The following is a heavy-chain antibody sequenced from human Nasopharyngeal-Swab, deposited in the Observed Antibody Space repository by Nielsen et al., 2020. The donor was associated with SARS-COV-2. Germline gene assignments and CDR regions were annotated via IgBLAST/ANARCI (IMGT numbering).Heavy chain of an antibody. D-gene: IGHD3-16*01. CDR1: GFTVSSNY. V-gene: IGHV3-53*01. CDR2: IYSGGST. J-gene: IGHJ4*02. CDR3: ARGGGDDYVWGSYNYYFDY. Sequence: GESLKISCAASGFTVSSNYMSWVRQAPGKGLEWVSVIYSGGSTYYADSVKGRFTISRDNSKNTLYLQMNSLRAEDRAVYYCARGGGDDYVWGSYNYYFDYWGQGTLVTVSS.